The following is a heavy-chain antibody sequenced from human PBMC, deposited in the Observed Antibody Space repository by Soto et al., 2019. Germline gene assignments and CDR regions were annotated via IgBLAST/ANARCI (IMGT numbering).Heavy chain of an antibody. V-gene: IGHV4-39*01. Sequence: QLQLQESGPGLVKPSETLSLTCTVSGGSISSSSYYWGWIRQPPGKGLEWIGSIYYSGSTYYNPSLKSRVTISVDTSKNQFSLKLSSVTAADTAVYYCATFTIFGVVINFDYWGQGTLVTVSS. CDR3: ATFTIFGVVINFDY. CDR1: GGSISSSSYY. J-gene: IGHJ4*02. D-gene: IGHD3-3*01. CDR2: IYYSGST.